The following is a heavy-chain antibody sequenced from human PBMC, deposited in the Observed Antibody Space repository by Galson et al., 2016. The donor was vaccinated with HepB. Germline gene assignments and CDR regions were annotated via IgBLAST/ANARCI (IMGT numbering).Heavy chain of an antibody. CDR3: ARPGYCSGSSCYVPFDI. V-gene: IGHV3-74*03. CDR1: GFTFSSYW. Sequence: SLRLSCAASGFTFSSYWMNRVRQAPGKGLVWVSRINNDGSNTTYADSVKGRFTISRDNAKNTLYLQMNGLRAEDTAVYYCARPGYCSGSSCYVPFDIWGQGTMATVSS. D-gene: IGHD2-15*01. J-gene: IGHJ3*02. CDR2: INNDGSNT.